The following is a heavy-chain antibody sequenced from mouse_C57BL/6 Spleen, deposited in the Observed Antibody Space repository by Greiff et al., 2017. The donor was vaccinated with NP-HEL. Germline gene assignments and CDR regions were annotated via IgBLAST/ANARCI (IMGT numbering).Heavy chain of an antibody. J-gene: IGHJ1*03. D-gene: IGHD1-1*01. CDR2: ISSGGDYI. Sequence: EVQVVESGEGLVKPGGSLKLSCAASGFTFSSYAMSWVRQTPEKRLEWVAYISSGGDYIYYADTVKGRFTISRDNARNTLYLQMSSLKSEDTAMYYCTRDNYGSSPEYFDVWGTGTTVTVSS. V-gene: IGHV5-9-1*02. CDR1: GFTFSSYA. CDR3: TRDNYGSSPEYFDV.